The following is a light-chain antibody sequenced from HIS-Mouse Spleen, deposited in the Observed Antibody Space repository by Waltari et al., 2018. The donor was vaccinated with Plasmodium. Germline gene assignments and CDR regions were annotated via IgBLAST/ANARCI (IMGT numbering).Light chain of an antibody. J-gene: IGLJ2*01. CDR1: ALPKQY. Sequence: SYELTQPPSVSVSPGQTARITCPGHALPKQYAYWYQQKPGPAPVLGIYKDSERPSGIPERFSGSSSGTTVTLTISGVQAEDEADYYCQSADSSGTYRVFGGGTKLTVL. V-gene: IGLV3-25*03. CDR2: KDS. CDR3: QSADSSGTYRV.